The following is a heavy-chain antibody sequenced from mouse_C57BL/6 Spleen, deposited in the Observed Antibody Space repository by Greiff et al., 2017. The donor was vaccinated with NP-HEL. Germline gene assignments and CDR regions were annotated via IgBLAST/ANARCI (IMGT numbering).Heavy chain of an antibody. CDR3: ERDRAMVTTGPHWYFEV. CDR2: ISDGGSYT. Sequence: EVKLVESGGGLVKPGGSLKLSCAASGFTFSSYAMSWVRQTPEKRLEWVATISDGGSYTYSPANVTGRFTISRDNAKNNLYLQMSQLKSEDTDTYYCERDRAMVTTGPHWYFEVWGTGTTVTVSS. CDR1: GFTFSSYA. V-gene: IGHV5-4*01. D-gene: IGHD2-2*01. J-gene: IGHJ1*03.